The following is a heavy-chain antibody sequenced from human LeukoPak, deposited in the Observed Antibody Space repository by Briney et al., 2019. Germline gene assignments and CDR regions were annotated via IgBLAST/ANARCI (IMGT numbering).Heavy chain of an antibody. Sequence: PGGSLRLSCAASGFTFSSYVMSWVGQAPGKGMEWVSTISGSGGSTYYADSVKGRFTISRDNSKNTLYLQMNSLRAEDMAVYYCAMASSTSSGWFDPWGQGTPVTVSS. J-gene: IGHJ5*02. CDR1: GFTFSSYV. D-gene: IGHD2-2*01. CDR2: ISGSGGST. CDR3: AMASSTSSGWFDP. V-gene: IGHV3-23*01.